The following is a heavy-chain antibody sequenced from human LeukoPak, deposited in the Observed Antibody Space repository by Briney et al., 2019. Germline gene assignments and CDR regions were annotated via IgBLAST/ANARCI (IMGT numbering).Heavy chain of an antibody. CDR2: ISGSGGST. J-gene: IGHJ6*03. CDR3: AKDNLSSSWYDYYYYMDV. Sequence: GGSLRLSCAASGFTFSSYGMSWVRQAPGKVLEWISAISGSGGSTYYADSVKGRFTISRDNSKNTLYLQMNSLRAEDTAVYYCAKDNLSSSWYDYYYYMDVWGKGTTVTISS. V-gene: IGHV3-23*01. CDR1: GFTFSSYG. D-gene: IGHD6-13*01.